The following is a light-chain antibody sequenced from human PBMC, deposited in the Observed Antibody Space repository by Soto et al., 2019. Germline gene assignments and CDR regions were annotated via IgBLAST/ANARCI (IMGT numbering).Light chain of an antibody. J-gene: IGLJ2*01. CDR1: TSNIGSKT. V-gene: IGLV1-44*01. Sequence: QSVLTQPPSASGTPGQRVTISCSGSTSNIGSKTVSWYQQLPGSAPRVLIYTTNQRPSGVPDRFSGSKSGTSASLAISGLQSEDEAHYYCAAWNDSLNGVVFGGGTKLTVL. CDR2: TTN. CDR3: AAWNDSLNGVV.